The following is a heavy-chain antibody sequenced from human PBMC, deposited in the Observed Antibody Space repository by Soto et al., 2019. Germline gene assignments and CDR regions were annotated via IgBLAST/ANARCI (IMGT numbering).Heavy chain of an antibody. Sequence: GGSLRLSCAASGFTFSSYAMSWVRQAPGRGLEWVSAISGSGGSTYYADSVKGRFTISRDNSKNTLYLQMNSLRAKDTAVYYCAKDPNRAWFDPWGQGTLVTVSS. CDR1: GFTFSSYA. V-gene: IGHV3-23*01. CDR3: AKDPNRAWFDP. J-gene: IGHJ5*02. CDR2: ISGSGGST.